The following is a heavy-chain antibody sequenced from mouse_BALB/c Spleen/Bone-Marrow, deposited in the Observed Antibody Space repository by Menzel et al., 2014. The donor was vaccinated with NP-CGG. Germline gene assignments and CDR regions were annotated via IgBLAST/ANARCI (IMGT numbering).Heavy chain of an antibody. V-gene: IGHV5-17*02. D-gene: IGHD2-1*01. CDR3: ARYGNYFYAMDY. CDR2: ISSGSSTI. J-gene: IGHJ4*01. CDR1: GFTFSSFG. Sequence: VESGGGLVQPGGSRKLSCAASGFTFSSFGTHWVRQAPEKGLEWVAYISSGSSTIYYADTVKGRFTISRDNPKNTLFLQMTSLRSEDTAMYYCARYGNYFYAMDYWGQGTSVTVSS.